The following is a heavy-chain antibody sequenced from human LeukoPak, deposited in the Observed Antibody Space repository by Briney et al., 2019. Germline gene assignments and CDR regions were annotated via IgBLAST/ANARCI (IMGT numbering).Heavy chain of an antibody. V-gene: IGHV3-48*04. CDR3: ARDETQRGYSYGAIDY. CDR2: ISSSSSTI. D-gene: IGHD5-18*01. Sequence: GGSLRLSCAASGFSFSLYTMNWVRQAPGKGLEWVSYISSSSSTIYYADSVKGRFTISRDNAKNSLYLQMNSLRAEDTAVYYCARDETQRGYSYGAIDYWGQGTLVTVSS. J-gene: IGHJ4*02. CDR1: GFSFSLYT.